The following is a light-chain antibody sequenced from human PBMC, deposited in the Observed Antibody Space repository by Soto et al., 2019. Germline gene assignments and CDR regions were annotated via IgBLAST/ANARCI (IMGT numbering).Light chain of an antibody. J-gene: IGKJ1*01. V-gene: IGKV3-11*01. CDR1: QSVSSY. CDR3: HQRGSWPRGT. Sequence: EIMLTQSPATLSLSQGETATLSCRASQSVSSYLAWYQQKPGQAPRLLIYDASNRATGIPDRFSGSGSGTDFTLTISSLEPEDFAVYYCHQRGSWPRGTFGQGTKVDIK. CDR2: DAS.